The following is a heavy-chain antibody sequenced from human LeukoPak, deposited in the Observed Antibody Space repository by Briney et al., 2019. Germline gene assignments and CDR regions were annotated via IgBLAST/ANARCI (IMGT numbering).Heavy chain of an antibody. CDR2: IDDGGST. Sequence: SETLSLTCAVYSFSFSSYRWTWLRQPPGKGLEWLGEIDDGGSTNSNPSLKSGVIISVDTSKTQFSLKLSSVTDADMAVYYCARGARVGYSSGWSIDSWGRGTLVTVSS. CDR1: SFSFSSYR. V-gene: IGHV4-34*01. CDR3: ARGARVGYSSGWSIDS. D-gene: IGHD6-19*01. J-gene: IGHJ4*02.